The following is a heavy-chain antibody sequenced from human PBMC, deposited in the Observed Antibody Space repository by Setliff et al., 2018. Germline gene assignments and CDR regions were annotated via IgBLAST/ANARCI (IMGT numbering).Heavy chain of an antibody. CDR1: GFTFSGAA. CDR3: ILPCTSGWHSWLDP. J-gene: IGHJ5*02. CDR2: IRSKADKYAT. Sequence: GGSLRLSCAASGFTFSGAAIHWVRQATGKGLEWVGHIRSKADKYATDYGASAKGRFIISRDDSKKTAYLQMSSLKVEDTAMYYCILPCTSGWHSWLDPWGQGTLVTVSS. D-gene: IGHD6-19*01. V-gene: IGHV3-73*01.